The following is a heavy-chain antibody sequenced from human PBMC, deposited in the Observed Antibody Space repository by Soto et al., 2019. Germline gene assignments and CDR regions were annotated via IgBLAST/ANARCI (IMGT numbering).Heavy chain of an antibody. V-gene: IGHV3-30-3*01. J-gene: IGHJ4*02. CDR2: ISYDGSNK. CDR3: ARETYYYDSSGYYSFDY. CDR1: GFTFSSYA. Sequence: ESVGGVVQPGRSLRLSCAASGFTFSSYAMHWVRQAPGKGLEWVAVISYDGSNKYYADSVKGRFTISRDNSKNTLYLQMNSLRAEDTAVYYCARETYYYDSSGYYSFDYWGQGTLVTVSS. D-gene: IGHD3-22*01.